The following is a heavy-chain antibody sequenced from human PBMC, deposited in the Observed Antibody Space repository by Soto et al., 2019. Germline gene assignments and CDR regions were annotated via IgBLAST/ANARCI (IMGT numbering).Heavy chain of an antibody. CDR3: AKVPRWYYDILTGYYDLDY. CDR1: GFTFSSYA. D-gene: IGHD3-9*01. V-gene: IGHV3-23*01. J-gene: IGHJ4*02. Sequence: GGSMRLSCAASGFTFSSYAMSWVRQAPGKGLEWVSAISGSGGSTYYADSVKGRFPISRDNSKNTLYLQMNSLRAEDTAVYYCAKVPRWYYDILTGYYDLDYWGQGTLVTVSS. CDR2: ISGSGGST.